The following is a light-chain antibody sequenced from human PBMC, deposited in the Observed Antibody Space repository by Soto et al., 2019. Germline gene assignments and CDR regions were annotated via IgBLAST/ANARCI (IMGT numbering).Light chain of an antibody. J-gene: IGKJ5*01. CDR1: QGSPTY. CDR3: QHLNHYPLT. CDR2: GVS. V-gene: IGKV1-9*01. Sequence: DIQLTQTPSFLSASVGDRVTVTCRASQGSPTYLAWYQQKPGKAPKLLIYGVSTLQNGVPSRFSGAGSGTEFNLTITSLQPEDSATYYCQHLNHYPLTFGQGTLLEIK.